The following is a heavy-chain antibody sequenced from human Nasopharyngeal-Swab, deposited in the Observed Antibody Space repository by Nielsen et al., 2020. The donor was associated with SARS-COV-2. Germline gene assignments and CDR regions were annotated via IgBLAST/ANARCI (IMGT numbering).Heavy chain of an antibody. CDR1: GSRFTSYW. Sequence: GGSLRLSCNGSGSRFTSYWISWVRQMPGKGLEWMGRIDPGDSYTNYSPSFQGHVTISADKSISTAYLQWSSLKASDTAMYYCAIPTVTTDYWGQGTLVTVSS. J-gene: IGHJ4*02. D-gene: IGHD4-17*01. V-gene: IGHV5-10-1*01. CDR2: IDPGDSYT. CDR3: AIPTVTTDY.